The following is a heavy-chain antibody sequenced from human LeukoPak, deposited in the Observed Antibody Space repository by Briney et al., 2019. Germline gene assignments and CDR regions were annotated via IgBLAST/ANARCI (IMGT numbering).Heavy chain of an antibody. CDR3: ARLFHYRDYYFDY. J-gene: IGHJ4*02. D-gene: IGHD4-17*01. V-gene: IGHV4-59*08. CDR1: GGSINGYY. Sequence: SETLSLTCTVSGGSINGYYWSWIRQPPGKGLEWTAYIYYSGSTNYNPSLESRVTMSVDTSKNQLSLRLSSVTAADTAFYYCARLFHYRDYYFDYWGQGTLVTVSS. CDR2: IYYSGST.